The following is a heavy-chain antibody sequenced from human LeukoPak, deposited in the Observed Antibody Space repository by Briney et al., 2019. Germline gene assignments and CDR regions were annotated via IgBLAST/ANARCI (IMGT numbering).Heavy chain of an antibody. CDR1: RFTFSDYY. Sequence: GGSLRLSCAASRFTFSDYYMSWIRQAPGKGLEWVSYISSSGSTIYYADSVKGRFTTSRDNANKSLYLQMNSLRAEDMAVYYCASYGTWAFDMWGQGTMVTVSS. V-gene: IGHV3-11*01. D-gene: IGHD4-17*01. J-gene: IGHJ3*02. CDR3: ASYGTWAFDM. CDR2: ISSSGSTI.